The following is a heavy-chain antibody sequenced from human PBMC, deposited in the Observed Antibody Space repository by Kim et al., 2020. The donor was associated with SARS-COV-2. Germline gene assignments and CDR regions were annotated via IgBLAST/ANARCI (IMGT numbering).Heavy chain of an antibody. CDR1: GYTFTSYG. CDR3: ARGFTRGITMIGFDP. V-gene: IGHV1-18*04. D-gene: IGHD3-22*01. J-gene: IGHJ5*02. CDR2: ISAYNGNT. Sequence: ASVKVSCKASGYTFTSYGISWVRQAPGQGLEWMGWISAYNGNTNYAQKLQGRVTMTTDTSTSTAYMELRSLRSDDTAVYYCARGFTRGITMIGFDPWGQGTLVTVSS.